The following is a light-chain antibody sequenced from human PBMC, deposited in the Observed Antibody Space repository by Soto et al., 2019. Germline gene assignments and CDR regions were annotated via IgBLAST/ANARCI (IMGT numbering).Light chain of an antibody. CDR2: TNT. CDR3: QSYDSSLSSYV. V-gene: IGLV1-40*01. CDR1: SSNFGAGYD. J-gene: IGLJ1*01. Sequence: QSVLTQPPSVSGAPGQRVTISCTGGSSNFGAGYDVHWYQQLPGTAPKLLIHTNTNRPSGVPDRFSGSKSDTSASLAITGLQAEDEADYYCQSYDSSLSSYVFGNGTKVTV.